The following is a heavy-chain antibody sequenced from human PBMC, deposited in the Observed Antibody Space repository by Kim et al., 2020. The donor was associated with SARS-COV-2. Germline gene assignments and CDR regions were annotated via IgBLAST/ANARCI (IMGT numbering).Heavy chain of an antibody. J-gene: IGHJ4*02. Sequence: AQKFQGRVTMTRNTSISTAYMELSSLRSEDTAVYYCARALYSSSWRTWGYWGQGTLVTVSS. D-gene: IGHD6-13*01. CDR3: ARALYSSSWRTWGY. V-gene: IGHV1-8*01.